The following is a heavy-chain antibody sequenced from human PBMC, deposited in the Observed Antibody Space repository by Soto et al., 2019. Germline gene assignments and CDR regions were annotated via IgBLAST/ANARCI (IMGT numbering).Heavy chain of an antibody. CDR1: GYTFSSYA. CDR2: IIPILGIA. V-gene: IGHV1-69*04. CDR3: ARDPRWEGYYYYYGMDV. D-gene: IGHD1-26*01. J-gene: IGHJ6*02. Sequence: SVKVSCKASGYTFSSYAIHWVRQAPGQGLEWMGRIIPILGIANYAQKFQGRVTITADKSTSTAYMELSSLRSEDTAVYYCARDPRWEGYYYYYGMDVWGQGTTVTVSS.